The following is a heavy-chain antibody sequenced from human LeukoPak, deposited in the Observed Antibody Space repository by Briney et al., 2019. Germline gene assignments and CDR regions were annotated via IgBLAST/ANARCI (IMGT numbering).Heavy chain of an antibody. J-gene: IGHJ5*02. CDR3: ARASGNYDILTGGVEVFPGSQAEFDP. D-gene: IGHD3-9*01. V-gene: IGHV7-4-1*02. Sequence: ASVKVSCKASGYTFTSYAMNWVRQAPGQGLEWMGWINTNTGNPTYAQGFTGRFVFSLDTSVSTAYLQISSLKAEDTAVYYCARASGNYDILTGGVEVFPGSQAEFDPWGQGTLVTVSS. CDR2: INTNTGNP. CDR1: GYTFTSYA.